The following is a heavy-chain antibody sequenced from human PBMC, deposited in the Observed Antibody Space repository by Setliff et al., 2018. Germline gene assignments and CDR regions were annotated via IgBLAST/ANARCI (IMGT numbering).Heavy chain of an antibody. D-gene: IGHD1-7*01. J-gene: IGHJ4*02. CDR2: IYSGDRNT. CDR3: AKPQLELRWGFES. CDR1: GFTFSPYA. Sequence: GESLKISCAASGFTFSPYAMSWVRQAPGKGLEWVSTIYSGDRNTFYTDSVKGRFTIFRDSSKNTLYLQMTSLRAEDTAVYYCAKPQLELRWGFESWGQGTLVTVSS. V-gene: IGHV3-23*03.